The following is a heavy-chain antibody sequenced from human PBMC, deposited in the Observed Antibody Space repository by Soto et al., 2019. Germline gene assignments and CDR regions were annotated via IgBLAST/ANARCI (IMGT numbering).Heavy chain of an antibody. D-gene: IGHD6-13*01. J-gene: IGHJ4*02. CDR2: ISYDGSNK. CDR3: AKDFMMSSSWYGGFDY. V-gene: IGHV3-30*18. CDR1: GFTFSSYG. Sequence: QTGGSLRLSCAASGFTFSSYGMHWVRQAPGKGLEWVAVISYDGSNKYYADSVKGRFTISRDNSKNTLYLQMNSLRAEDTAVYYCAKDFMMSSSWYGGFDYWGQGTLVTVSS.